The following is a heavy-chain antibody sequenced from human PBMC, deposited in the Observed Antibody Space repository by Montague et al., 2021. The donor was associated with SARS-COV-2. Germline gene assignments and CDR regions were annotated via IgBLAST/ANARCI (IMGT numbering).Heavy chain of an antibody. Sequence: CAISGDSVSNNRVAWTWFRQSPSRGLEWLGRTYYRSNWYNDYATSVKGRITVNPDTSKNQFSLQLNSVTPDDTAVYYCARGHRAHDMDVWGHGTAGTVSS. CDR1: GDSVSNNRVA. V-gene: IGHV6-1*01. CDR3: ARGHRAHDMDV. J-gene: IGHJ6*02. CDR2: TYYRSNWYN.